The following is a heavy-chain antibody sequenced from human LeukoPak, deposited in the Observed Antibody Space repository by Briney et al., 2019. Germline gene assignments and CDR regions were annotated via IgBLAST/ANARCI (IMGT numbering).Heavy chain of an antibody. CDR1: GFTFSSYE. V-gene: IGHV3-48*03. D-gene: IGHD6-13*01. CDR2: ISSSGSTI. CDR3: ASFTRVFDY. J-gene: IGHJ4*02. Sequence: GGSRRLSCAASGFTFSSYEMNWVRQAPGKGLEWVSYISSSGSTIYYADSVKGRFTISRDNAKNSLYLQMNSLRAEDTAVYYCASFTRVFDYWGQGTLVTVSS.